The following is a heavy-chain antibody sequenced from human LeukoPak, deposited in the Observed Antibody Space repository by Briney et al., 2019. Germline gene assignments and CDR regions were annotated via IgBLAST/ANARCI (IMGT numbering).Heavy chain of an antibody. CDR2: IRYDGSNK. CDR3: ANDIDIVVVPAAIGY. D-gene: IGHD2-2*02. CDR1: GFTFSSYG. Sequence: QPGGSLRLSCAASGFTFSSYGMHWVRQAPGKGLEWVAFIRYDGSNKYYADSVKGRFTISRDNSKSTLYLQMNSLRAEDTAVYYCANDIDIVVVPAAIGYWGQGTLVTVSS. J-gene: IGHJ4*02. V-gene: IGHV3-30*02.